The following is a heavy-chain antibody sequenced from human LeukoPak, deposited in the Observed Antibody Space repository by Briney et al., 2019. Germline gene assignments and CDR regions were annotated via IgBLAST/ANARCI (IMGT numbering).Heavy chain of an antibody. D-gene: IGHD6-13*01. CDR1: GFTFDDYA. J-gene: IGHJ3*02. CDR2: ISWNSGSI. Sequence: GGSLRLSCAASGFTFDDYAMHWVRQAPGKGLEWVSGISWNSGSIGYADSAKGRFTISRDNAKNSLYLQMNSLRAEDTALYYCAESSSSLEGGAFDIWGQGTMVTVSS. CDR3: AESSSSLEGGAFDI. V-gene: IGHV3-9*01.